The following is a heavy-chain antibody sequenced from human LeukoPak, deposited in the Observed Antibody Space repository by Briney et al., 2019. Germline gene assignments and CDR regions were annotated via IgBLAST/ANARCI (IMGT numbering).Heavy chain of an antibody. CDR1: GFTFSSCW. V-gene: IGHV3-7*01. Sequence: GGSLRLSCGASGFTFSSCWMSWVRQAPGKGLECVANMKQDGSEKNYVDSVEGRFTISRDNAKNSLYLQMNSLRAEDTAVYYCARYSSRYGWFDPWGQGTLVTVSS. CDR2: MKQDGSEK. CDR3: ARYSSRYGWFDP. J-gene: IGHJ5*02. D-gene: IGHD6-13*01.